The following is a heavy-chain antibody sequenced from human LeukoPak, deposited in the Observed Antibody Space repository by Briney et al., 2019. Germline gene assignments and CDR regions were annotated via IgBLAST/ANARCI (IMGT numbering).Heavy chain of an antibody. D-gene: IGHD2-2*01. J-gene: IGHJ1*01. V-gene: IGHV1-2*02. CDR1: GYTFTGYY. CDR2: VNPNRGGT. CDR3: ARAVGYCSSTSCSGTKYFQH. Sequence: ASVKVSCKASGYTFTGYYMHWVRQAPGQGLEWMGWVNPNRGGTNYAQKFQGRVTMTRETSISKAYMELRSLRSDDTAVYYCARAVGYCSSTSCSGTKYFQHWGQGTLVTVSS.